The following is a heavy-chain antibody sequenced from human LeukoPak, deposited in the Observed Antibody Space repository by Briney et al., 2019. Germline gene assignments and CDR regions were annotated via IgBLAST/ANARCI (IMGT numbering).Heavy chain of an antibody. CDR1: GFTFSSYS. CDR3: ARVKGYSYGPRVPDAFDI. CDR2: ISSSSSYI. Sequence: GGSLRLSCAASGFTFSSYSMNWVRQAPGKGLEGVSSISSSSSYIYYADSVKGRFTISRDNAKNSLYLQMNSLRAEDTAVYYCARVKGYSYGPRVPDAFDIWGQGTMVTVSS. V-gene: IGHV3-21*01. D-gene: IGHD5-18*01. J-gene: IGHJ3*02.